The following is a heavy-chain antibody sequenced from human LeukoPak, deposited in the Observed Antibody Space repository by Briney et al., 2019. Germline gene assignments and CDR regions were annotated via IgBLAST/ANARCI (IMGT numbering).Heavy chain of an antibody. Sequence: GGSLRLSCTASGFIFSSYAMSWVRQAPGKGLEWVANIKQDGSEKYYVDSVKGRFTISRDYAKNSLYLQMNSLRAEDTAVYYCARDQNVVGTFDYWGQGTLVTVSS. J-gene: IGHJ4*02. D-gene: IGHD6-19*01. CDR2: IKQDGSEK. CDR1: GFIFSSYA. V-gene: IGHV3-7*01. CDR3: ARDQNVVGTFDY.